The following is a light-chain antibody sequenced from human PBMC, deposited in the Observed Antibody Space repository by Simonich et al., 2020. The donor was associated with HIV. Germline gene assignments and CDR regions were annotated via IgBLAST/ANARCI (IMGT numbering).Light chain of an antibody. CDR3: SSNTSNSTLV. CDR2: YVS. V-gene: IGLV2-14*01. Sequence: QSALTQPASVSGSPGQSITISCTGTSSDVGGYKYVSWYQQYPGKAPQLMIYYVSKRPSGVSNRFSGSKSGNTASLTISGLQAEDEADYYCSSNTSNSTLVFGGGTRLTVL. J-gene: IGLJ2*01. CDR1: SSDVGGYKY.